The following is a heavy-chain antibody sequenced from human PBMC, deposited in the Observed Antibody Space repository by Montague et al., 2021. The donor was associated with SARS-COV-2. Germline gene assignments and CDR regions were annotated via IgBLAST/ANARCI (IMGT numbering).Heavy chain of an antibody. V-gene: IGHV4-39*01. CDR3: ARLRDIVVVPAAFDY. D-gene: IGHD2-2*01. CDR2: IYYSGST. Sequence: SETLSLTCTVSGGSISSSSYYWGWIRQPPGKGLEWIGSIYYSGSTYYNPSLKSRVTISVDTSKNQFSLKLSSVTAADTAVYYCARLRDIVVVPAAFDYGGQGTLVTVSS. J-gene: IGHJ4*02. CDR1: GGSISSSSYY.